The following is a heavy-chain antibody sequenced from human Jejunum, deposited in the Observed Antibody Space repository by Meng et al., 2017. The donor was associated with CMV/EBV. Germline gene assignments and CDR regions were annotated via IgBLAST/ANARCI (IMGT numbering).Heavy chain of an antibody. Sequence: KCSGYTFSRYDNNWVRQAPGQGLEWMWWVNPNSGNTGYAEKFQGRVAMITETAISTAYMELSGLRSEDTAIYYCTRTVVGPGDDYFDYWGQGSLVTVSS. CDR1: GYTFSRYD. CDR3: TRTVVGPGDDYFDY. J-gene: IGHJ4*02. V-gene: IGHV1-8*01. D-gene: IGHD1-26*01. CDR2: VNPNSGNT.